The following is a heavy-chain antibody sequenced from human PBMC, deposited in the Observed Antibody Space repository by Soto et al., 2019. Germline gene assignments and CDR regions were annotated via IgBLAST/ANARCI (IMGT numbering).Heavy chain of an antibody. CDR1: GGSIISGGYY. CDR3: ARAEPPYYGMDV. V-gene: IGHV4-31*03. J-gene: IGHJ6*02. Sequence: QVQLQESGPGLVKPSQTLSLTCTVSGGSIISGGYYWSWIRQHPGKGLEWIGYIYYSGSTYYNPSLKSRVTISVDTSKNQFSLKLSSVTAADTAVYYCARAEPPYYGMDVWGQGTTVTVSS. CDR2: IYYSGST.